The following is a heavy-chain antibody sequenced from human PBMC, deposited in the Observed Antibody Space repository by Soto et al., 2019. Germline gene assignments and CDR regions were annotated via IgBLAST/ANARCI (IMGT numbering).Heavy chain of an antibody. Sequence: PGGSLRLSCAASGFTFSSYGMHWVRQAPGKGLEWVAVIWYDGSNKYYADSVKGRFTISRDNSKNTLYLQMNSLRAEDTAVYYCARDPGXGGSSWRLHRYYYGMDVWGQGTTVTVSS. D-gene: IGHD6-13*01. CDR1: GFTFSSYG. J-gene: IGHJ6*02. CDR3: ARDPGXGGSSWRLHRYYYGMDV. CDR2: IWYDGSNK. V-gene: IGHV3-33*01.